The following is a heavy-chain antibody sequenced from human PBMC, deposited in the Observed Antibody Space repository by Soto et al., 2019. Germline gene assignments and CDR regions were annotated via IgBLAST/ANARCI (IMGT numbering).Heavy chain of an antibody. CDR1: GFTFSSYS. CDR3: ARKGVAFDY. CDR2: ISTTSSSI. J-gene: IGHJ4*02. Sequence: HRGGSLRLSCAASGFTFSSYSMNWVRQAPGKGLEWISYISTTSSSIYYADSVKGRFTISRDNAKNSIFLQMNSLRDEDTAVYYCARKGVAFDYWGQGAMVNVS. V-gene: IGHV3-48*02. D-gene: IGHD3-3*01.